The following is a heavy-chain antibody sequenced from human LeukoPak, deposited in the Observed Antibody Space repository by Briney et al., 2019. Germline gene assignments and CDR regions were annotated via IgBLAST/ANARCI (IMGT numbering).Heavy chain of an antibody. CDR1: GGTFSSYA. D-gene: IGHD3-10*01. CDR2: IIPIFGTA. Sequence: ASVKVSCKASGGTFSSYAISWVRQAPGQGLEWMGGIIPIFGTANYAQKFQGRVTITADESTSTAYMELRSLRSDDTAVYYCARDQTQIWFGEGLWYFDYWGQGTLVTVSS. V-gene: IGHV1-69*13. J-gene: IGHJ4*02. CDR3: ARDQTQIWFGEGLWYFDY.